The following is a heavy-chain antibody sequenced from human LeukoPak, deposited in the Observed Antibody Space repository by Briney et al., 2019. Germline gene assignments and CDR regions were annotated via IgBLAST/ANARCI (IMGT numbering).Heavy chain of an antibody. CDR2: ISWNSGSI. CDR1: GFIFDDYA. Sequence: GRSLRLSCAASGFIFDDYAMHWVRQAPGKGLEWVSGISWNSGSIGYADSVRGRFTISRDNAKNSLYLQMNSLRAEDTALYYCAKDRDSGWTRPGDAFDIWGQGTMVTVSS. J-gene: IGHJ3*02. D-gene: IGHD6-19*01. CDR3: AKDRDSGWTRPGDAFDI. V-gene: IGHV3-9*01.